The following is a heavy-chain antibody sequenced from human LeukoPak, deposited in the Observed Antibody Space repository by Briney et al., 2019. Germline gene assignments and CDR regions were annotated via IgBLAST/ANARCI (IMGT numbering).Heavy chain of an antibody. CDR1: GGSISSYY. CDR3: ARADCSSTSCYRAENWFDP. D-gene: IGHD2-2*01. Sequence: PSETLSLTCTVSGGSISSYYWSWIRQPAGKGLEWIGRIYTSGSTNYNPSLKSRVTMSVDTSKNQFSLKLSSVTAADTAVYYCARADCSSTSCYRAENWFDPWGQGTLVTVSS. J-gene: IGHJ5*02. V-gene: IGHV4-4*07. CDR2: IYTSGST.